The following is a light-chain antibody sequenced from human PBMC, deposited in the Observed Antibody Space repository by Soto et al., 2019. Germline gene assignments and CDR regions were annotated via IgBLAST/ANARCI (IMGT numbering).Light chain of an antibody. Sequence: QSALTQPASVSGSPGQSITISCAGTSSDVGYYKFVSWYQQHPGKAPKLIIYEVSNRPSGVSDRFSGSKSGNTASLTISGLQAEDEADYYCSSYTTRSTLIFGGGTKLTVL. V-gene: IGLV2-14*01. CDR2: EVS. CDR1: SSDVGYYKF. J-gene: IGLJ2*01. CDR3: SSYTTRSTLI.